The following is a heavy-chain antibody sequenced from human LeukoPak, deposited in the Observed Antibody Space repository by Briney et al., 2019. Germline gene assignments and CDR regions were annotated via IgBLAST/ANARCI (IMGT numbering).Heavy chain of an antibody. Sequence: GASVKVSCKASGYTFTGYYMHWVRQAPGQGLEWMGWVNPNSGGTNYAQKFQGRVTMTRDTSISTAYMELSRLRSDDTAVYYCARGGSSWAPYFDYWGQGTLVTVSS. CDR3: ARGGSSWAPYFDY. D-gene: IGHD6-13*01. V-gene: IGHV1-2*02. CDR1: GYTFTGYY. J-gene: IGHJ4*02. CDR2: VNPNSGGT.